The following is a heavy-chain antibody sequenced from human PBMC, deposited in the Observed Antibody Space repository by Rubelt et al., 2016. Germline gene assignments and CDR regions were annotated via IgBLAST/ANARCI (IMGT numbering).Heavy chain of an antibody. Sequence: QVQLVQSGAEVKKPGASVKVSCKASGYTFTSYYMHWVRQAPGQGLAWMVIINPSGGSTSYAQKFQGRGTMTRDKSTSTVYMELSSLRSEETAVYYCARVYGSSDTYYFDYWGQGTLVTVSS. CDR2: INPSGGST. V-gene: IGHV1-46*01. CDR1: GYTFTSYY. CDR3: ARVYGSSDTYYFDY. J-gene: IGHJ4*02. D-gene: IGHD2-2*01.